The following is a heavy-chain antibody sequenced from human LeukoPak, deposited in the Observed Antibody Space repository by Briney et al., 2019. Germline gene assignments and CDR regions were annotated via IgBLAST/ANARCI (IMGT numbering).Heavy chain of an antibody. CDR2: INSDGSST. D-gene: IGHD1-26*01. CDR1: GLTFSSYW. J-gene: IGHJ4*02. V-gene: IGHV3-74*01. Sequence: GGSLRLSCAASGLTFSSYWMLWVRQAPGKGLVWVSCINSDGSSTSYADSVKGRFPISRNNAKNTLYLQMNSLRAEDTAVYYCARRSSGSPPYYFGYWGQGTLVTVSS. CDR3: ARRSSGSPPYYFGY.